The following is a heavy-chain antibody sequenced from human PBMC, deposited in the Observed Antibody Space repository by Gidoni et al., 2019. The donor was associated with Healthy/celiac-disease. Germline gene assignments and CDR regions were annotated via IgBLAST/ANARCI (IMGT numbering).Heavy chain of an antibody. CDR3: AKPRSRGYNWFDP. CDR1: GCTLSSYA. J-gene: IGHJ5*02. D-gene: IGHD1-26*01. V-gene: IGHV3-23*01. Sequence: EVALLESGGCLVQPGGSLSLSCAASGCTLSSYAMSWVRQAPGKGLEWVSAISGSGGSTYYADSVKGRFTISRDNSKNTLYLQMNSLRAEDTAVYYCAKPRSRGYNWFDPWGQGTLVTVSS. CDR2: ISGSGGST.